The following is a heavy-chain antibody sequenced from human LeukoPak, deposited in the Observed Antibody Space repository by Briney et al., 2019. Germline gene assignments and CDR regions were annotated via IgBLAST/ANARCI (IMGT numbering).Heavy chain of an antibody. CDR2: INHSGST. Sequence: SETLSLTCAVYGGSSSGYYWSWIRQPPGKGLEWIGEINHSGSTNYNPSLKSRVTISVDTSKNQFSLKLSSVTAADTAVYYCARRRKGAFDIWGQGTMVTVSS. V-gene: IGHV4-34*01. CDR1: GGSSSGYY. J-gene: IGHJ3*02. CDR3: ARRRKGAFDI.